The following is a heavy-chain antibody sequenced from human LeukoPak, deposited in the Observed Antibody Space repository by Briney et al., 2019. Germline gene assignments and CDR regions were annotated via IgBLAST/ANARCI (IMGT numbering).Heavy chain of an antibody. CDR2: IYYSGST. J-gene: IGHJ4*02. CDR1: GDSISSHY. CDR3: ARAAYSGSYHSDY. V-gene: IGHV4-59*11. Sequence: SETLSLTCTVSGDSISSHYWSWIRQPPGKGLEWIGYIYYSGSTNYNPSLKSRVTISVDTSKNQFSLKLSSVTAADTAVYYCARAAYSGSYHSDYWGQGTLVTVSS. D-gene: IGHD1-26*01.